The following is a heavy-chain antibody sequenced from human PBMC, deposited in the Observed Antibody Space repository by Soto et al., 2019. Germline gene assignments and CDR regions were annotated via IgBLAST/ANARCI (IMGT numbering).Heavy chain of an antibody. CDR1: GFTLSSFW. CDR3: ARPPHGMVV. J-gene: IGHJ6*02. V-gene: IGHV3-7*03. CDR2: IKQDGSET. Sequence: GGSLRLSCVASGFTLSSFWMTWVRQAPGKGLEWVASIKQDGSETYYVDSVKGRFTISRDNPKNTLYLQMNSLRVGDTGVYYFARPPHGMVVPGQAPTLTVS.